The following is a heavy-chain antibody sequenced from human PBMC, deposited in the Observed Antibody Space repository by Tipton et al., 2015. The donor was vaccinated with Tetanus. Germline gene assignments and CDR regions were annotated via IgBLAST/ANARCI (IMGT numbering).Heavy chain of an antibody. V-gene: IGHV3-33*01. J-gene: IGHJ4*02. D-gene: IGHD2-15*01. CDR1: GFIFSSYS. CDR2: SWYDGTDK. Sequence: SLRLSCAASGFIFSSYSIHWVRQAPGKGLEWLAVSWYDGTDKYYADSVKGRFTISRDNSKNTLYLQMNSLRAEDTALYYCAREADCSGGSCFSGDFDTWGQGIQVTVSS. CDR3: AREADCSGGSCFSGDFDT.